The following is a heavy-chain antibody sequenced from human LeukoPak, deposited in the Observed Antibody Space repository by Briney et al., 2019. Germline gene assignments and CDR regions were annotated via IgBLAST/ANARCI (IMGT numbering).Heavy chain of an antibody. Sequence: GGSLRLSCAAFGFTFSSYGMHWVRQAPGKGLEWVAFIRYDGSNKYYADSVKGRFTISRDNSKNTLYLQMNSLRAEDTAVYYCASGIAAAGTGDYWGQGTLVTVSS. CDR3: ASGIAAAGTGDY. D-gene: IGHD6-13*01. CDR2: IRYDGSNK. CDR1: GFTFSSYG. V-gene: IGHV3-30*02. J-gene: IGHJ4*02.